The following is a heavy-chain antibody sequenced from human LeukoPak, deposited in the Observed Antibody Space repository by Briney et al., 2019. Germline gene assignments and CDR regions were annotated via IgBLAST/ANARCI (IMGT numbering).Heavy chain of an antibody. D-gene: IGHD6-6*01. J-gene: IGHJ4*02. Sequence: SETLSLTCTVSGGSISSSSYYWGWIRQPPGKGLEWIGSIYYSGSTYYNPSLKSRVTISVDTSKNQFSLKLSSVTAADTAVYYCARDLEYSSSLGYWGQGPWSPSPQ. CDR2: IYYSGST. CDR3: ARDLEYSSSLGY. V-gene: IGHV4-39*07. CDR1: GGSISSSSYY.